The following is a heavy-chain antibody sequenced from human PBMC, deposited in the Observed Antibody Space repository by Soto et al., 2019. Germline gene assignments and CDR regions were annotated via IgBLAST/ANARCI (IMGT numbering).Heavy chain of an antibody. CDR3: VKGGWLDF. Sequence: EVQLLESGGGLVQPGGSLRLSCAASGFTFNTFEMSWVRQAPGRGLEWVSFISTDSSRAYYADAVKGRFTISRDNSKHTLYLEMNSLTAEVTAVYACVKGGWLDFWGQGSLVTVSS. CDR1: GFTFNTFE. J-gene: IGHJ5*01. V-gene: IGHV3-23*01. CDR2: ISTDSSRA. D-gene: IGHD3-16*01.